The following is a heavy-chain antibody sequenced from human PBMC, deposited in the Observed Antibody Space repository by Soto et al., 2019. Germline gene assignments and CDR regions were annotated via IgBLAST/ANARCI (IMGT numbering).Heavy chain of an antibody. CDR2: ISGSGGST. CDR1: GFTFSSYA. Sequence: PGGSLRLSCAASGFTFSSYAMSWVRQAPGKGLEWVSAISGSGGSTYYADSVKGRFTISRDNSKNTLYLQMNSLRAEDTAVYYCATKLYDFWSGYYSGYYGMDVWGQGTTVTVSS. CDR3: ATKLYDFWSGYYSGYYGMDV. D-gene: IGHD3-3*01. J-gene: IGHJ6*02. V-gene: IGHV3-23*01.